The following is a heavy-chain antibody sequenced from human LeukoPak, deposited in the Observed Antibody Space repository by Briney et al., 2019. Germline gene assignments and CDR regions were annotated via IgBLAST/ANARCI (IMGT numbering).Heavy chain of an antibody. D-gene: IGHD3-10*01. J-gene: IGHJ5*02. CDR3: ARGSVLLWFQTRWFDP. Sequence: SETLSLTCAVYGGSFSGYYWSWIRQPPGKGLEWIGEINHSGSTNYNPSLKSRVTISVDTSKNQFSLKLSSATAADTAVYYCARGSVLLWFQTRWFDPWGQGTLVTVSS. CDR2: INHSGST. V-gene: IGHV4-34*01. CDR1: GGSFSGYY.